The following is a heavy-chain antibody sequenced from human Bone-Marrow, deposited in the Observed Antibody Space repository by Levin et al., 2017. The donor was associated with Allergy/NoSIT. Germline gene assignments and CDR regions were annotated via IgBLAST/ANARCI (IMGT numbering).Heavy chain of an antibody. Sequence: SCAASGFTFRDYRMTWVRQAPGKGLEWVSSISGTSETIFYADSVKGRFIISRDNAQNSLLLQMNSLRVEDTAVYYCARDAGITGADDYWGQGILVTVSS. CDR1: GFTFRDYR. J-gene: IGHJ4*02. D-gene: IGHD6-13*01. CDR3: ARDAGITGADDY. V-gene: IGHV3-69-1*01. CDR2: ISGTSETI.